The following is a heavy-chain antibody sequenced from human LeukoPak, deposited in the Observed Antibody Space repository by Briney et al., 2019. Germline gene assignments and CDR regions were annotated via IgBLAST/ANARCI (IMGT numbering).Heavy chain of an antibody. V-gene: IGHV3-23*01. CDR3: AKGLYCSSTSCPKAYNWFDP. Sequence: GGSRRLSCAASGFTFSSNAMSWVRQPPGKGLKWSSAISGSGGSTYYADSVKGRFTISRDNSKNTLYLQMNSLRAEDTAVYYCAKGLYCSSTSCPKAYNWFDPWGQGTLVTVSS. CDR2: ISGSGGST. CDR1: GFTFSSNA. J-gene: IGHJ5*02. D-gene: IGHD2-2*01.